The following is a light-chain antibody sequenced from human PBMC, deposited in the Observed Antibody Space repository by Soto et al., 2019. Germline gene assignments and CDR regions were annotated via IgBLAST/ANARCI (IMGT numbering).Light chain of an antibody. CDR2: EVS. CDR1: SSDIGRYSY. J-gene: IGLJ2*01. CDR3: SSYSTTSSPHVL. V-gene: IGLV2-14*01. Sequence: QSVLTQPASVSGSPGQSIAISCTGTSSDIGRYSYVSWYQQHPGKAPKLITYEVSYRPSGVSTRFSGSKSDNTASLTISGLQAEDEADYFCSSYSTTSSPHVLFGGGTKVTVL.